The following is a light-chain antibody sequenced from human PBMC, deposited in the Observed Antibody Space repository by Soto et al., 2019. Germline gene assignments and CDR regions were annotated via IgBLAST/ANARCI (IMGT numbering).Light chain of an antibody. CDR1: SSDVGGYNY. CDR2: EVG. V-gene: IGLV2-14*01. CDR3: SSYTSSRAYV. J-gene: IGLJ1*01. Sequence: QSVLTQPASVSGSPGQSITISCTGTSSDVGGYNYVSWYQQHSGKAPKHMIHEVGNRPSGVSNRFSGSKSGNTASLTISGLQAEDEADYYCSSYTSSRAYVFGIGTKVTVL.